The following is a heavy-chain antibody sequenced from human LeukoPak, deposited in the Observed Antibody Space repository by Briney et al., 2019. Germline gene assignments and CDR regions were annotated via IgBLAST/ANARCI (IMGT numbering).Heavy chain of an antibody. V-gene: IGHV4-31*03. J-gene: IGHJ5*02. CDR3: ARATVYYYGSGSYYPPSLTGLDP. D-gene: IGHD3-10*01. Sequence: SETLSLTCTVSGGSISSGGYYWSWIRQHPGKGLEWIGYIYYSGSTYYNPSLKSRVTISVDTSKNQFSLKLSSVTAVDTAVYYCARATVYYYGSGSYYPPSLTGLDPWGQGTLVTVSS. CDR2: IYYSGST. CDR1: GGSISSGGYY.